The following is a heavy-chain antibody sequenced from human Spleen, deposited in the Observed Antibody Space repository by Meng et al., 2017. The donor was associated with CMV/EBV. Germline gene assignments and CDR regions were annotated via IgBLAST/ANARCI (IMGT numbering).Heavy chain of an antibody. CDR2: ISYDGSNK. CDR3: ASVGITMVRGVPD. CDR1: GFTFSSYA. V-gene: IGHV3-30-3*01. Sequence: VQRVGAGGGVGQAGRSLRLSCAASGFTFSSYAMHWVRQAPGKGLEWVAVISYDGSNKYYADSVKGRFTISRDNSKNTLYLQMNSLRAEDTAVYYCASVGITMVRGVPDWGQGTLVTVSS. D-gene: IGHD3-10*01. J-gene: IGHJ4*02.